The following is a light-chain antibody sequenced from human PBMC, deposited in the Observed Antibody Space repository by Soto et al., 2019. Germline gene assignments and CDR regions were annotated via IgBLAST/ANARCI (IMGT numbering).Light chain of an antibody. J-gene: IGLJ1*01. Sequence: QSALTQPPSASGSPGQSVTISCTGTSSDVGKYDYVSWFQHHPGKAPKLIIYEVSKRPSGVPDRFSGSKSGNTASLTISGLQAEDEADYYCNSYTSSTTYVFGTGTKVTVL. V-gene: IGLV2-8*01. CDR2: EVS. CDR1: SSDVGKYDY. CDR3: NSYTSSTTYV.